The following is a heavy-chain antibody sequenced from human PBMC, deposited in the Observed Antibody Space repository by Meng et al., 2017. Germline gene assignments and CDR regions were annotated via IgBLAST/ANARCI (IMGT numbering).Heavy chain of an antibody. V-gene: IGHV1-69*06. CDR2: IIPIFGTA. CDR1: GGTFSSYA. CDR3: ARDGVGATEGYFDY. Sequence: QGELVQSGGEVKKPGSSVKVSCKASGGTFSSYAISWVRQAPGQGLEWMGGIIPIFGTANYAQKFQGRVTITADKSTSTAYMELSSLRSEDTAVYYCARDGVGATEGYFDYWGQGTLVTVSS. D-gene: IGHD1-26*01. J-gene: IGHJ4*02.